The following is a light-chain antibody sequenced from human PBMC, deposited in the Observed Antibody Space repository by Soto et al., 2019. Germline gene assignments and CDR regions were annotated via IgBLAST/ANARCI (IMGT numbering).Light chain of an antibody. J-gene: IGKJ1*01. CDR3: QQYNNWPPWT. Sequence: EIVMTQSPATLSVSPGERATLSCRASQSVSSNLAWYQQKPGQAPRRLIYGASTRGTGIPARCSGSGSGTEFTLTISSLQSEDFAVYYCQQYNNWPPWTFGQGTKVEIK. CDR1: QSVSSN. V-gene: IGKV3-15*01. CDR2: GAS.